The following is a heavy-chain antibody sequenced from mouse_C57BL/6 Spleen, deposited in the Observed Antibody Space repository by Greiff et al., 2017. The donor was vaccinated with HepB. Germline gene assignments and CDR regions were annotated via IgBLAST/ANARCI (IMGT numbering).Heavy chain of an antibody. CDR1: GYAFSSSW. CDR3: ARGGLYFDY. V-gene: IGHV1-82*01. J-gene: IGHJ2*01. CDR2: IYPGDGDT. D-gene: IGHD3-3*01. Sequence: QVQLQQSGPELVKPGASVKISCKASGYAFSSSWMNWVKQRPGKGLEWIGRIYPGDGDTNYNGKFKGKATLTADKSSSTAYMRLSSLTSEDSAVYFCARGGLYFDYWGQGTTLTVSS.